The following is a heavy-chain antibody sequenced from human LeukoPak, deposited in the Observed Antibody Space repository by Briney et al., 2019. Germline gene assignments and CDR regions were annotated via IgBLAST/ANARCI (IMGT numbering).Heavy chain of an antibody. V-gene: IGHV3-30-3*01. CDR1: GFTFSNYG. D-gene: IGHD7-27*01. Sequence: GGSLRLSCGVSGFTFSNYGMHWVRQAPGKGLEWVAVISNDGTNSHYGDSVQGRFTISRDNSNNTLFLQLNNLRPDDTAVYYCANPLTGEFDYWGQGTLVTVSS. CDR2: ISNDGTNS. CDR3: ANPLTGEFDY. J-gene: IGHJ4*02.